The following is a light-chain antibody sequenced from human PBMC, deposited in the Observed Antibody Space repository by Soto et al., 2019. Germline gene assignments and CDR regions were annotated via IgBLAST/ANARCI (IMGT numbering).Light chain of an antibody. Sequence: QSALTQPASVSGSPGQSITISCTGTSSDVGGYKYVSWYQQHPDKAPKLIIFEVSNRPSGISSRFSGSKSGNTASLTISGLHAEDEADYYCASYTSSSPSLVFGRGTKLTVL. CDR1: SSDVGGYKY. V-gene: IGLV2-14*03. J-gene: IGLJ2*01. CDR2: EVS. CDR3: ASYTSSSPSLV.